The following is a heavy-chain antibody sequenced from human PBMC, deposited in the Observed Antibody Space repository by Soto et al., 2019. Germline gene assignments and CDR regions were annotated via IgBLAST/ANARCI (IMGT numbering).Heavy chain of an antibody. D-gene: IGHD3-22*01. V-gene: IGHV3-23*01. CDR1: GFIFGSYA. CDR2: ISGSGDFT. CDR3: AKKGGSSAYYSPMDY. Sequence: GESLKISCATSGFIFGSYAMNWVRQAPGKGLELVSVISGSGDFTDYTDSVKGRFTISRDNSRKTLYLQMNSLRPEDTAVYYCAKKGGSSAYYSPMDYWGQGTLVTVSS. J-gene: IGHJ4*02.